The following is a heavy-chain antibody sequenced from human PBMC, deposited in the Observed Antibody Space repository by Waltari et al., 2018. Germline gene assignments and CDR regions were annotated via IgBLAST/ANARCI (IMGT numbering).Heavy chain of an antibody. Sequence: QVQLQQWGAGLLKPSETLSLTCAVYGGSFSGYYWSRIRQPPGKGLEWIGEINHSGSTNYNPSLKSRVTISVDTSKNQFSLKLSSVTAADTAVYYCARGRLRDDYIWGSYRFGNWFDPWGQGTLVTVSS. CDR1: GGSFSGYY. J-gene: IGHJ5*02. CDR2: INHSGST. V-gene: IGHV4-34*01. CDR3: ARGRLRDDYIWGSYRFGNWFDP. D-gene: IGHD3-16*02.